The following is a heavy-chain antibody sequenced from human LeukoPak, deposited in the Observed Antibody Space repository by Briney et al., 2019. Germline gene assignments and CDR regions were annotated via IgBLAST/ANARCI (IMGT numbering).Heavy chain of an antibody. V-gene: IGHV1-46*01. D-gene: IGHD2-15*01. J-gene: IGHJ4*02. CDR1: GYTFTCYY. CDR2: INPSRGST. CDR3: AKERGDRVGALGYDVLVVAATQDFDF. Sequence: ASVKLSCKASGYTFTCYYMHMVRDAPGQGLEWMGIINPSRGSTSYAQKFQGRVTMTRDTSTSTVYMELSSLRSEDTAVYYCAKERGDRVGALGYDVLVVAATQDFDFWGRGTLVTVSS.